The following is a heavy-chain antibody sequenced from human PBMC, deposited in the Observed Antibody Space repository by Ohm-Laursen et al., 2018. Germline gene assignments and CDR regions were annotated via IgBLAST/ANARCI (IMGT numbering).Heavy chain of an antibody. Sequence: SLRLSCAASGFSVSGNYMSWVRQAPGKGLEWVSVVHSGEGTYYADSVKDRFTISRDNSKNTLYLQMNSLRAEDTAVYYCARITVGAIFGRVEPDYWGQGTLVTVSS. D-gene: IGHD1-26*01. CDR2: VHSGEGT. CDR1: GFSVSGNY. CDR3: ARITVGAIFGRVEPDY. J-gene: IGHJ4*02. V-gene: IGHV3-53*01.